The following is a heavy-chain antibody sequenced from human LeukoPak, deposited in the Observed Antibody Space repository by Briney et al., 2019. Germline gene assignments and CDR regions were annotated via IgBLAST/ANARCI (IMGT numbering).Heavy chain of an antibody. D-gene: IGHD3-3*01. V-gene: IGHV4-39*01. CDR3: ARQLGVGVWALDS. CDR2: VFHKGNT. J-gene: IGHJ4*02. Sequence: SETLSLTCTVSGDSITSGHFWWGWLRQPPGKGLEWLGIVFHKGNTHFHSSFKSRVSVSADTSKNQISLTLSAVTAEDTAVYYCARQLGVGVWALDSWGQGILVTVSS. CDR1: GDSITSGHFW.